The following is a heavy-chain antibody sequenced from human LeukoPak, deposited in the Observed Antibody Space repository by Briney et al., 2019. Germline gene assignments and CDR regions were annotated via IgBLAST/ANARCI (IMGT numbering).Heavy chain of an antibody. V-gene: IGHV3-23*01. CDR2: ISADGRNT. D-gene: IGHD3-22*01. CDR1: GFTFHNHA. J-gene: IGHJ4*02. CDR3: VYYDSSGYYYGRLRY. Sequence: GGSLRLSCAVSGFTFHNHAMSWVRQAPGRGPEWVTAISADGRNTDYADSVKGRFSISRDNSKNTLYLQLNSLRAEDTAIYFCVYYDSSGYYYGRLRYWGPGTLVTVSS.